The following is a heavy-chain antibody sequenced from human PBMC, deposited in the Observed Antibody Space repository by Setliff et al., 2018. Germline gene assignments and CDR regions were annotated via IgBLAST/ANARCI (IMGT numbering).Heavy chain of an antibody. CDR2: IYYRGDT. CDR3: ARTGTYRYFDY. Sequence: SETLSLTCTVSGASLSSGTYYWGWIRQPPGKGLEWIGRIYYRGDTYYNASLKGRLTRSVDTAQYQFSLRLTSVTAADTAVYYGARTGTYRYFDYWGQGALGTVSS. J-gene: IGHJ4*02. CDR1: GASLSSGTYY. V-gene: IGHV4-39*01. D-gene: IGHD1-1*01.